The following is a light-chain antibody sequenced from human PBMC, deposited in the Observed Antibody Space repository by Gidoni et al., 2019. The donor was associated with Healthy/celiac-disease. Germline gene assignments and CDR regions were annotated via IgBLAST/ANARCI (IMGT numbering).Light chain of an antibody. V-gene: IGKV1-8*01. CDR2: AAS. CDR1: QGISSY. J-gene: IGKJ4*01. Sequence: ALRMTQSPSSFSASTGDRVTITCRASQGISSYLAWYQQKPGKAPKLLIYAASTLQSGVPSRFSGSGSGTDFTLTISCLQSEDFATYYCQQYYSYPTFXGXTKVEIK. CDR3: QQYYSYPT.